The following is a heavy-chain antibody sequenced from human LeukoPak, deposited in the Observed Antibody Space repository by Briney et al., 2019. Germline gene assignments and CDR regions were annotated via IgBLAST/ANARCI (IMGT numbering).Heavy chain of an antibody. CDR1: GGTSSSYA. CDR3: ARSYGSGSYDWFDP. Sequence: SVKVSCKASGGTSSSYAISWVRQAPGQGLKWMGGIIPIFGTANYAQKFQGRVTITTDESTSTAYMELSSLRSEDTAVYYCARSYGSGSYDWFDPWGQGTLVTVSS. J-gene: IGHJ5*02. CDR2: IIPIFGTA. V-gene: IGHV1-69*05. D-gene: IGHD3-10*01.